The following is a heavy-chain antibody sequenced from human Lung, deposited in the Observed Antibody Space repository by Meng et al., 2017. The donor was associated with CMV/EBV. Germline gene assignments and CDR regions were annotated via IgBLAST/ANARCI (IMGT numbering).Heavy chain of an antibody. D-gene: IGHD3-10*01. J-gene: IGHJ4*02. CDR3: TKDSGRGGHLWFRGIDY. V-gene: IGHV3-30*02. CDR2: IRYDGGKK. CDR1: GLTLSNYG. Sequence: GGSXRLXCAASGLTLSNYGIHWVRQAPGKGLEWVAFIRYDGGKKEYVDSVKGRFTISRANSKNTVNLQMNSLRAEDTAVYYCTKDSGRGGHLWFRGIDYXGQGXLVTVSS.